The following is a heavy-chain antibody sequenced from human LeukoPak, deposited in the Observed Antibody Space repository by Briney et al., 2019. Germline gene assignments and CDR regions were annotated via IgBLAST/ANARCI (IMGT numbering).Heavy chain of an antibody. V-gene: IGHV3-30-3*01. D-gene: IGHD3-22*01. CDR1: GFTFSSYA. CDR2: ISYDGSNK. Sequence: SLRLSCAASGFTFSSYAMHWVRQAPGKGLEWVAVISYDGSNKYYADSVKGRFTISRDNSKNTLYLQMNSLRAEDTAVYYCARDSDSSGYYLGYFDYWGQGTLVTVSS. CDR3: ARDSDSSGYYLGYFDY. J-gene: IGHJ4*02.